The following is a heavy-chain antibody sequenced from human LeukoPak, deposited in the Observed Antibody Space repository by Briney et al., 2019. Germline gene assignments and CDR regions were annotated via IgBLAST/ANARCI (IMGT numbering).Heavy chain of an antibody. CDR1: GYTFTSYA. D-gene: IGHD6-19*01. CDR3: ARAEAVAGLSDAFDI. J-gene: IGHJ3*02. Sequence: GASVKVSCKASGYTFTSYAMHWVRQAPGQRLEWMGWINAGNGNTKYSQKFQGRVTITRDTSASTAYMELSSLRSEDTAVYYCARAEAVAGLSDAFDIWGQGTMVTVSS. V-gene: IGHV1-3*01. CDR2: INAGNGNT.